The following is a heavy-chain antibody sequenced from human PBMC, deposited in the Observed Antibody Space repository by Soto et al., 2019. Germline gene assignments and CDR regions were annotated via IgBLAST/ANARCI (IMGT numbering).Heavy chain of an antibody. V-gene: IGHV3-30-3*01. CDR2: ISYDGSNK. Sequence: PGGSLRLSCAASGFTFSSYAMHWVRQAPGKGLEWVAVISYDGSNKYYADSVKGRFTISRDNSKNTLYLQMNSLRAEDTAVYYCVRDPYGSGKYYYYYGMDVWGQGTTVTVSS. J-gene: IGHJ6*02. D-gene: IGHD3-10*01. CDR1: GFTFSSYA. CDR3: VRDPYGSGKYYYYYGMDV.